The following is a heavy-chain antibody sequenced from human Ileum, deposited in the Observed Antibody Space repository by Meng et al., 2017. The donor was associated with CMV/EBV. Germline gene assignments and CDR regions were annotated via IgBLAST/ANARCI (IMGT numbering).Heavy chain of an antibody. CDR2: IKSKSDGETT. CDR3: TGRTVPPA. J-gene: IGHJ3*01. Sequence: GESLKISCAASGFTFSNAWMNWVRQAPGKGLEWIGRIKSKSDGETTDYAAPVKGRFTISRDDLKNTVYLQMNSLKSEDTAVYYCTGRTVPPAWGQGTMVTVSS. V-gene: IGHV3-15*01. CDR1: GFTFSNAW. D-gene: IGHD1-26*01.